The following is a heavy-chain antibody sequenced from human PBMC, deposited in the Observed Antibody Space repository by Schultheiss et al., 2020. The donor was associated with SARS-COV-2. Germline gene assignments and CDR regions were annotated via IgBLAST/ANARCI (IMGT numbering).Heavy chain of an antibody. CDR3: ARVDGRHGYNSAFDI. Sequence: GGSLRLSCATSGFIFGSYGMHWVRQAPGKGLEWVAVISYDGSNKYYAESVKGRFTISRDNSKNTLYLQMNSVTTEDTAMYYCARVDGRHGYNSAFDIWGQGTMVTVSS. CDR1: GFIFGSYG. J-gene: IGHJ3*02. V-gene: IGHV3-30*03. D-gene: IGHD5-24*01. CDR2: ISYDGSNK.